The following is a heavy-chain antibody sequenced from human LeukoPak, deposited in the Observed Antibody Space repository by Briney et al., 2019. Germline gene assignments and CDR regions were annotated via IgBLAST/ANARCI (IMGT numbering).Heavy chain of an antibody. CDR3: ATIPGAMVRGVIIRGRDY. Sequence: GGSLRLSCAASGFTFSSYAMSWVRQAPGKGLEWVSAISGSGGSTYYADSVKGRFTISRDNSKNTLYLQMNSLRAEDTAVYYCATIPGAMVRGVIIRGRDYWGQGTQVTVSS. J-gene: IGHJ4*02. V-gene: IGHV3-23*01. CDR1: GFTFSSYA. D-gene: IGHD3-10*01. CDR2: ISGSGGST.